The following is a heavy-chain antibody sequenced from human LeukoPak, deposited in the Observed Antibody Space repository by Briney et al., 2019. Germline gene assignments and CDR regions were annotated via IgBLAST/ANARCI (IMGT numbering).Heavy chain of an antibody. CDR3: AREDSSWHFDY. CDR1: GFTFTTSP. J-gene: IGHJ4*02. V-gene: IGHV3-30-3*01. Sequence: PGGSLRLSCAAPGFTFTTSPMHWVPQGPGKGLEWVAVISYDGRNTYYADSVKGRFTISRDNSKNTLYVQMNSLRAEDTAVYYCAREDSSWHFDYWGQGTLVTVSS. CDR2: ISYDGRNT. D-gene: IGHD6-13*01.